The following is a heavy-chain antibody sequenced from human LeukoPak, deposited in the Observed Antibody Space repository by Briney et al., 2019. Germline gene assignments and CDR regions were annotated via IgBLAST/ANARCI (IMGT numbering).Heavy chain of an antibody. CDR2: IYTSGST. V-gene: IGHV4-61*02. CDR3: ARDFGGYSYGSASLWFDP. CDR1: GGSISSGSYY. Sequence: SETLSLTCTVSGGSISSGSYYWSWIRQPAGKGLEWIGRIYTSGSTNYNPSLKSRVTISVDTSKNQSSLKLSSVTAADTAVYYCARDFGGYSYGSASLWFDPWGQGTLVTVSS. J-gene: IGHJ5*02. D-gene: IGHD5-18*01.